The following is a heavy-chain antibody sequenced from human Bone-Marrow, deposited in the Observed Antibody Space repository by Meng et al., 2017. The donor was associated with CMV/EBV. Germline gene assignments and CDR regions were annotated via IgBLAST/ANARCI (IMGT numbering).Heavy chain of an antibody. Sequence: GGSLRLSCAASGFTFRNYGMHWVRQAPGKGLEWVAVIFYDGNNEDYADSVQGRFTISRDNSRNTLNLQMDSLRAEDTAVYYCAKDVEKDAFDIWGQGTMVTVSS. V-gene: IGHV3-33*03. J-gene: IGHJ3*02. CDR1: GFTFRNYG. D-gene: IGHD2-21*01. CDR2: IFYDGNNE. CDR3: AKDVEKDAFDI.